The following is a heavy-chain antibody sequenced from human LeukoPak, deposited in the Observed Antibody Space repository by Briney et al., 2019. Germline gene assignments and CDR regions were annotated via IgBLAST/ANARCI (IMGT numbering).Heavy chain of an antibody. V-gene: IGHV4-59*01. D-gene: IGHD7-27*01. Sequence: SETLSLTCTVSGGSISSYYWSWIRQPPGKGLEWIGYIYYSGSTEYNPSLRSRVTISLEMSKHQFSLNLTSVTAADTAVYYCASNTGTVFDYWGQGALVTVSS. CDR3: ASNTGTVFDY. CDR1: GGSISSYY. CDR2: IYYSGST. J-gene: IGHJ4*02.